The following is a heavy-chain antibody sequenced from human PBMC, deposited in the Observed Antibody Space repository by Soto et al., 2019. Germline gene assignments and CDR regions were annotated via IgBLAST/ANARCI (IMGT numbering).Heavy chain of an antibody. V-gene: IGHV3-30*18. J-gene: IGHJ5*02. Sequence: GGSLRLSCAASGFTFSSYGMHWVRQAPDKGLEWVAVISFDGSNKNYADSVKGRFTISRDNSKNTLYLQMNSLRAEDTAVYYCAKDGRSGRGGKWFDPWGQGPPGTASS. CDR3: AKDGRSGRGGKWFDP. CDR2: ISFDGSNK. D-gene: IGHD1-26*01. CDR1: GFTFSSYG.